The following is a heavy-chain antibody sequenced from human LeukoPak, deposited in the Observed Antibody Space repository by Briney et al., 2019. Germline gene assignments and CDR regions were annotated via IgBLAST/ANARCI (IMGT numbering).Heavy chain of an antibody. CDR2: INHSGST. Sequence: SETLSLTCAVYGGSFSGYYWSWIRQPPGKGLEWIGEINHSGSTNYNPSLKSRVTISVDTSKNQFSLKLSSVTAADTAVYYCARGPYDSPDYWGQGTLVTVSS. D-gene: IGHD3-16*01. V-gene: IGHV4-34*01. CDR1: GGSFSGYY. J-gene: IGHJ4*02. CDR3: ARGPYDSPDY.